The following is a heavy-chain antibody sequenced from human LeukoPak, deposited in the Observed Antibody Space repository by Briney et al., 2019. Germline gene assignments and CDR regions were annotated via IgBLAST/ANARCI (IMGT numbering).Heavy chain of an antibody. D-gene: IGHD3-3*01. CDR1: GGTFSSYA. Sequence: SVKVSCEASGGTFSSYAISWVRQAPGQGLEWMGGIIPIFGTANYAQKFQGRVTITADESTSTAYMELSSLRSEDTAVYYCARATRTIFGVKSAPHYYYYYGMDVWGQGTTVTVSS. J-gene: IGHJ6*02. CDR2: IIPIFGTA. V-gene: IGHV1-69*13. CDR3: ARATRTIFGVKSAPHYYYYYGMDV.